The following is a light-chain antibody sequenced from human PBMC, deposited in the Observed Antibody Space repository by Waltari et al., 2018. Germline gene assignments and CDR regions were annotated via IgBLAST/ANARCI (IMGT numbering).Light chain of an antibody. CDR1: QSVTRA. J-gene: IGKJ1*01. Sequence: EMLLTQSPGTLSLSQGERATLSCRASQSVTRALAWYQQKPGQAPRLLIYNASNRATGIPDRFSGSGSGTDFSLTISRLEPEDFAVYYCQHYVRLPATFGQGTKVEIK. CDR3: QHYVRLPAT. V-gene: IGKV3-20*01. CDR2: NAS.